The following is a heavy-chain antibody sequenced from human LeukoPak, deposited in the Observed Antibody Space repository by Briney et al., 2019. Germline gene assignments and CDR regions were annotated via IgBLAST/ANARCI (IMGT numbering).Heavy chain of an antibody. J-gene: IGHJ4*02. D-gene: IGHD3-10*01. CDR3: ARDRSGGLARLTDY. V-gene: IGHV3-11*01. CDR1: GFTFSDYY. CDR2: ISSSGSTV. Sequence: PGGSLRLSCAASGFTFSDYYMNWIRQAPGKGLELFSYISSSGSTVHYVDSVKGRFTISRDNAKNSLYLQMNSLRAEDTAVYYCARDRSGGLARLTDYWGQGTLVTVSS.